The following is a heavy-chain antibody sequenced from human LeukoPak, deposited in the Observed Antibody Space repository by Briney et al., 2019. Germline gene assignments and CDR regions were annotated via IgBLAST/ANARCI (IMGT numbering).Heavy chain of an antibody. CDR2: ISSASSSK. D-gene: IGHD2-15*01. CDR3: ARGWSVVAATRFDP. V-gene: IGHV3-48*01. CDR1: GFTFSTYS. Sequence: GGSLRLSCAASGFTFSTYSMNWVRQAPGKGLEWISYISSASSSKYYADSVKGRFTISRDNAKNSLYLQMNSLRAEDTAVYYCARGWSVVAATRFDPWGQGTLVTVSS. J-gene: IGHJ5*02.